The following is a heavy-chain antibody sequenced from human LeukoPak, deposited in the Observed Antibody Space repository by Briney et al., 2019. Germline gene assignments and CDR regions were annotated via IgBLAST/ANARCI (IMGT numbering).Heavy chain of an antibody. Sequence: ASLKFSCKASGNTFTGYYMHWVRQAPGQGLEWMGWINPNSGGTNYAQKFQGRVTMTRDTSISTAYMELSRLTSDDTAVYYCVATSGATTSPFDYWGQGTLVTVSS. CDR1: GNTFTGYY. CDR2: INPNSGGT. V-gene: IGHV1-2*02. J-gene: IGHJ4*02. D-gene: IGHD1-26*01. CDR3: VATSGATTSPFDY.